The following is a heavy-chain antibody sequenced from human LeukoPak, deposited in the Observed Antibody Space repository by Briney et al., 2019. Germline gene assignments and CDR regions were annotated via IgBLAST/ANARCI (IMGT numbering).Heavy chain of an antibody. D-gene: IGHD3-10*01. CDR3: ARDWGLYGLGSYYKS. J-gene: IGHJ5*02. Sequence: GGSLRLSCAASGFTFSSYAMHWVRQAPGKGLEWVAVISYDGSNKYYADSVKGRFTISRDNSKNTLYLQMNSLRAEDTAVYYCARDWGLYGLGSYYKSWGQGTLVTVSS. CDR1: GFTFSSYA. V-gene: IGHV3-30*01. CDR2: ISYDGSNK.